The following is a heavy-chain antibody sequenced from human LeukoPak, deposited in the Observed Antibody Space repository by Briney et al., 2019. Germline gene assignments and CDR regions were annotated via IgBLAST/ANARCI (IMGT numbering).Heavy chain of an antibody. Sequence: GGSLRLSCAASGFTFSSYAMHWVRQAPGKGLEWVAVISYDGSNKYYADSVKGRFTISRDNAKNSLYLQMNSLRAEDTAVYYCARSIDIDYWGQGTLVTVSS. CDR2: ISYDGSNK. CDR3: ARSIDIDY. V-gene: IGHV3-30-3*01. J-gene: IGHJ4*02. CDR1: GFTFSSYA. D-gene: IGHD2-21*01.